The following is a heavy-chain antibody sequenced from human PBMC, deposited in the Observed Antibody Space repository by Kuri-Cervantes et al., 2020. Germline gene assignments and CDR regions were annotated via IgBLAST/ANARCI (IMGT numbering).Heavy chain of an antibody. J-gene: IGHJ3*02. Sequence: GESLKISCAASGFTFSRYSMNWVRQAPGKGLVWVSRINSDGSSTSYADSVKGRFTISRDNAKNTLYLQMNSLRAEDTAVYYCARDRDAFDIWGQGTRVTVSS. CDR3: ARDRDAFDI. CDR1: GFTFSRYS. V-gene: IGHV3-74*01. CDR2: INSDGSST.